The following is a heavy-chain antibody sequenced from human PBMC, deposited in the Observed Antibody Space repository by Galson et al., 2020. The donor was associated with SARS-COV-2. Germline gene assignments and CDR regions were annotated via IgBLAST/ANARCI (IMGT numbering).Heavy chain of an antibody. Sequence: QTLPLTCSVSDAPMSSYYWSSIRQPPGKGLEWTGYISYSGSTSYNPSLRSRVTISVDLSKNQLSLKVTSVTAADTAVYYCARDPAPLYGDNYYYGMDVWGRGTTVTVSS. CDR2: ISYSGST. D-gene: IGHD4-17*01. CDR1: DAPMSSYY. V-gene: IGHV4-59*01. J-gene: IGHJ6*02. CDR3: ARDPAPLYGDNYYYGMDV.